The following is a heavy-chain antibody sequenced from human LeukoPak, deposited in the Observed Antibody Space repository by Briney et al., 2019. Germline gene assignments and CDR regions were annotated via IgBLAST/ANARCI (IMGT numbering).Heavy chain of an antibody. Sequence: SETLSLTCAVYGGSFSGYYWSWIRQPPGKGLEWIGEINHSGSTNYNPSLKSRVTISVDTSKNQFSLKLSSVTAADTAVYYCARGRVIFDYWGQGTLVTVSS. CDR2: INHSGST. CDR3: ARGRVIFDY. J-gene: IGHJ4*02. CDR1: GGSFSGYY. V-gene: IGHV4-34*01.